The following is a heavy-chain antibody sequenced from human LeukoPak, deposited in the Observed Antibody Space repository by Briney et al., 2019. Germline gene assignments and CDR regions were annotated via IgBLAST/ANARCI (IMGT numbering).Heavy chain of an antibody. CDR2: IIPIFGTA. V-gene: IGHV1-69*05. CDR3: ARTALRGNYDSSGYYYGNIDY. CDR1: GGTFSSYA. Sequence: ASVKVSCKASGGTFSSYAISWVRQAPGQGLEWMGGIIPIFGTANYAQKFQGRVAITTDESMSTAYMELSSLRSADTAVYYCARTALRGNYDSSGYYYGNIDYWGQGTLVTVSS. D-gene: IGHD3-22*01. J-gene: IGHJ4*02.